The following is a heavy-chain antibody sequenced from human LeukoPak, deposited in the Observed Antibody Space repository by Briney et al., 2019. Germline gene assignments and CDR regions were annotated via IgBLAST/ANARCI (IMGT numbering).Heavy chain of an antibody. D-gene: IGHD3-22*01. CDR3: AKDEGDSSGYPLDY. V-gene: IGHV3-30*18. Sequence: GGSLRLSCAASGFTFSSYGMHWVRQAPGKELEWVAVISYDGSNKYYADSVKGRFTISRDNSKNTLYLQMNSLRAEDTAVYYCAKDEGDSSGYPLDYWGQGTLVTVSS. J-gene: IGHJ4*02. CDR2: ISYDGSNK. CDR1: GFTFSSYG.